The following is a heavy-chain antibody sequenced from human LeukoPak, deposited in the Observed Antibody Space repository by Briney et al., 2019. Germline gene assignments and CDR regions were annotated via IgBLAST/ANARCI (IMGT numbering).Heavy chain of an antibody. J-gene: IGHJ4*02. CDR1: GFTFSGSA. D-gene: IGHD3-10*01. CDR2: IRSKANSYAT. CDR3: ARHAASGGSGVDY. V-gene: IGHV3-73*01. Sequence: GGSLRLSCAASGFTFSGSAMHWVRQTSGKGLEWVGRIRSKANSYATPYAASVKGRFTISRDDSKNTAYLEMNNLKSEDTAVYYCARHAASGGSGVDYWGQGTLVTVSS.